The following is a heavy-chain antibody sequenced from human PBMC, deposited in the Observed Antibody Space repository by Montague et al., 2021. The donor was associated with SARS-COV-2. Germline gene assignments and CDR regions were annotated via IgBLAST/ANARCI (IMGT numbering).Heavy chain of an antibody. J-gene: IGHJ4*02. CDR3: ARRGYTGSDYFDY. V-gene: IGHV4-38-2*01. D-gene: IGHD5-12*01. CDR1: GFSISSGFY. Sequence: SETLSLTCSVSGFSISSGFYWAWIRQPPGKGPEWIGTVYHSGYTHYNPSLKGRVTVSIDTSKNQLSLTVTSVTAADTAVYFCARRGYTGSDYFDYWGQGTLVTVSS. CDR2: VYHSGYT.